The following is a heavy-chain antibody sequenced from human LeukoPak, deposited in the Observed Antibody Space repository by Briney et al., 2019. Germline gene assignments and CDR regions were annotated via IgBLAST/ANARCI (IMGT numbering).Heavy chain of an antibody. V-gene: IGHV5-51*01. D-gene: IGHD2-8*02. J-gene: IGHJ4*02. CDR2: IFPGDSDT. CDR3: ARLGYCTGTSCGRDDLYFDY. Sequence: GESLKISCKGSGYSYTSYWIAWVRQMPGKGLEWMGIIFPGDSDTTYSPSFQGQVTISADKSISTAYLQWSSLRASDTAMYYCARLGYCTGTSCGRDDLYFDYWGQGTPVTVSS. CDR1: GYSYTSYW.